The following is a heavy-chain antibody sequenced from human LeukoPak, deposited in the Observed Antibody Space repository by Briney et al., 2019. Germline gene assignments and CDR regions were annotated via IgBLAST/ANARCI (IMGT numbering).Heavy chain of an antibody. CDR3: AKARGTSAATGYYYYMDV. Sequence: GSLRLSCAASGFTFSSYGMHWVRQAPGKGLEWVAYIPKDGSNKFYADSVKGRFTISRVNSKNTLSLQMNSLRAEDTALYYCAKARGTSAATGYYYYMDVWADGTTVTVSS. CDR2: IPKDGSNK. V-gene: IGHV3-30*02. D-gene: IGHD2-2*01. CDR1: GFTFSSYG. J-gene: IGHJ6*03.